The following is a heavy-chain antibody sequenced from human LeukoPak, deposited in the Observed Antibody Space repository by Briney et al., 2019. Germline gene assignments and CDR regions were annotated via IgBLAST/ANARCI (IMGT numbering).Heavy chain of an antibody. CDR2: INPNSGDT. D-gene: IGHD5-18*01. CDR1: GYTLTVYY. Sequence: ASVKVSCKASGYTLTVYYIHWVRQAPGQGLEWMGRINPNSGDTNFAQKFQGRVTMTRDTSISTAYMDLSGLRPDDTAVYYCAREGSGYTYGRGSYFDYWGHGVLVTVSS. CDR3: AREGSGYTYGRGSYFDY. V-gene: IGHV1-2*06. J-gene: IGHJ4*01.